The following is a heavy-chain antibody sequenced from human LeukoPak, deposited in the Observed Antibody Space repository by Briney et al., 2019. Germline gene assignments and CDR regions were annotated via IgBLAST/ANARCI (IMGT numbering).Heavy chain of an antibody. D-gene: IGHD3-22*01. CDR3: ARAPIDSSGYSYYYYGMDV. Sequence: PSETLSLTCTVSGGSISSYYRSWIRQPPGKGLEWIGYIYYSGSTNYNPSLKSRVTISVDTSKNQFSLKLSSVTAADTAVYYCARAPIDSSGYSYYYYGMDVWGQGTTVTVSS. V-gene: IGHV4-59*01. J-gene: IGHJ6*02. CDR1: GGSISSYY. CDR2: IYYSGST.